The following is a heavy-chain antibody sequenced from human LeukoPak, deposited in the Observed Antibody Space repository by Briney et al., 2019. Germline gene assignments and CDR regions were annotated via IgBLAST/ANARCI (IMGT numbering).Heavy chain of an antibody. J-gene: IGHJ3*02. CDR2: IYTSGST. Sequence: SQTLSLTCTVSGGSISSGSYYWSWIRQPAGKGLEWIGRIYTSGSTNYNPSLKSRVTISVDTSKNQFSLKLSSVTAADTAVYYCARAEGYGAFDIWGQGTMVTVSS. CDR3: ARAEGYGAFDI. D-gene: IGHD5-18*01. V-gene: IGHV4-61*02. CDR1: GGSISSGSYY.